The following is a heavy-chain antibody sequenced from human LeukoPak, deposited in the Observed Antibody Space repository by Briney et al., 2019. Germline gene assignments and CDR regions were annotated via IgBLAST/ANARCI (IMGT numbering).Heavy chain of an antibody. V-gene: IGHV3-30-3*01. CDR3: ARELFLWSGQLLGYDY. CDR2: ISYDGSNK. Sequence: GGSLRLSCAASGFTFSSYAMHWVRQAPGKGLEWVALISYDGSNKYYADSVKGRFTLSRDNSKNTLYLQMNSLRAEDTAVYYCARELFLWSGQLLGYDYWGQGTLVAVSS. J-gene: IGHJ4*02. CDR1: GFTFSSYA. D-gene: IGHD3-3*01.